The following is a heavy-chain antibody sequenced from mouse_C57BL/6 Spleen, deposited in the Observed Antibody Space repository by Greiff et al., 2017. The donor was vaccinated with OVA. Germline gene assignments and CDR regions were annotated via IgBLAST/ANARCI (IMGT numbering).Heavy chain of an antibody. Sequence: QVQLQQSGAELVRPGTSVKVSCKASGYAFTNYLIEWVKQRPGQGLEWIGVINPGSGGTNYNEKFKGKATLTADKSSRTAYMQLSSLTSEDSAVYFCARSGQGDYAMDYWGQGTSVTVSS. D-gene: IGHD3-1*01. CDR1: GYAFTNYL. CDR2: INPGSGGT. V-gene: IGHV1-54*01. J-gene: IGHJ4*01. CDR3: ARSGQGDYAMDY.